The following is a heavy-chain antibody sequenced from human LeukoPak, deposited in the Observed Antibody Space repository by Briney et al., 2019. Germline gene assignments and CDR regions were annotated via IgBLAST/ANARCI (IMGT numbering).Heavy chain of an antibody. D-gene: IGHD3-16*01. CDR2: IYYSGST. V-gene: IGHV4-59*01. CDR3: ARASMITFGGLYYFDY. CDR1: GGSISSYY. Sequence: SETLSLTCTVSGGSISSYYWSWIRQPPGKGLEWIGYIYYSGSTNYNPSLKSRVTISVDTSKNQFSLKLSSVTAADTAVYYCARASMITFGGLYYFDYWGQGTLVTVSS. J-gene: IGHJ4*02.